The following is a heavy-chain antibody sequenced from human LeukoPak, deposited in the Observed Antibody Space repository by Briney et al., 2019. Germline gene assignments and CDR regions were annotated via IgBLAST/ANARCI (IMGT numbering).Heavy chain of an antibody. J-gene: IGHJ5*02. V-gene: IGHV1-46*01. Sequence: ASVKVSCKASGYTFTSYDISWVRQAPGQGLEWMGIINPSGGSTSYAQKFQGRVTMTRDTSTSTVYMELSSLRSEDTAVYYCATLYGDGVKGWFDPWGQGTLVTVSS. D-gene: IGHD4-17*01. CDR3: ATLYGDGVKGWFDP. CDR1: GYTFTSYD. CDR2: INPSGGST.